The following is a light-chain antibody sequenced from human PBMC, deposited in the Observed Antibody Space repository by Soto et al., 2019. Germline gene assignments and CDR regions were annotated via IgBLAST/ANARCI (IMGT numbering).Light chain of an antibody. CDR2: DAS. CDR1: QFIDRY. J-gene: IGKJ5*01. Sequence: EIVLTQPPSTLSLPPGERANLSCRASQFIDRYLAWYRQIPGQAPRLLIYDASNRATGIPDRFSGGGSGTDFTLTISSLEPEDFAVYYCQQRSNLPPTFGQGTRLEI. CDR3: QQRSNLPPT. V-gene: IGKV3-11*01.